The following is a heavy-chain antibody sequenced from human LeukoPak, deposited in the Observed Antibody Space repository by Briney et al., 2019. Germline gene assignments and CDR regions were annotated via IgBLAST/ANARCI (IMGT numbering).Heavy chain of an antibody. CDR3: AREVSGFDV. D-gene: IGHD2/OR15-2a*01. CDR2: ISATGSVI. CDR1: GFTLSSTR. V-gene: IGHV3-48*04. Sequence: PGGSLRLSCVASGFTLSSTRMNWVRQGPGKGLEWIAYISATGSVIYYADSVKGRFTISRDSAKNSMNLQMTSLRAEDTAVYYCAREVSGFDVWGQGTMVTVSS. J-gene: IGHJ3*01.